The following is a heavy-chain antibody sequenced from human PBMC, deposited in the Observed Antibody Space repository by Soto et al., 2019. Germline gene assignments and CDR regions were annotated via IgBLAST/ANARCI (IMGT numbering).Heavy chain of an antibody. J-gene: IGHJ5*02. Sequence: EVQLVESGGGLVQPGGSLRLSCAASGFTFSDHYMDWVRQAPGKGLEWVGRSRNKANSYTTEYAASVRGRFTISRDDSKISLYLQRNSLKTEDTAVYYCARDLGSWGQGTLVTVSS. CDR1: GFTFSDHY. V-gene: IGHV3-72*01. CDR3: ARDLGS. CDR2: SRNKANSYTT.